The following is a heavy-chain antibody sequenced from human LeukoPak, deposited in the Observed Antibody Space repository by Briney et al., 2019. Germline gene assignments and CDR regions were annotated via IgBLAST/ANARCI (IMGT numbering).Heavy chain of an antibody. Sequence: ASVKVSCKASGYTFTSYGISWVRQAPGQGLEWMGWVSAYNGNTNYAQKLQGRVTMTTDTSTSTAYMELRSLRSDDTAVYYCARDLRWDSSSWYYFDYWGQGTLVTVSS. D-gene: IGHD6-13*01. J-gene: IGHJ4*02. CDR1: GYTFTSYG. CDR3: ARDLRWDSSSWYYFDY. V-gene: IGHV1-18*01. CDR2: VSAYNGNT.